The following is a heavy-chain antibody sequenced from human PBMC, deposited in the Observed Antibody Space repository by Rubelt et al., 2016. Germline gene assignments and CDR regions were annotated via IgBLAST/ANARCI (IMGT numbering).Heavy chain of an antibody. J-gene: IGHJ4*02. Sequence: QLQLQESGPGLVKPSETLSLTCTVSGGSISSSSYYWGWIRQPPGKGLEWIGSIYYSGSTYYNPSLKSRVTISVDTVKNQFSLKLSSVTAADTAVYYCARTIGYSSGWSDYWGQGTLVTVSS. D-gene: IGHD6-19*01. CDR3: ARTIGYSSGWSDY. CDR2: IYYSGST. CDR1: GGSISSSSYY. V-gene: IGHV4-39*07.